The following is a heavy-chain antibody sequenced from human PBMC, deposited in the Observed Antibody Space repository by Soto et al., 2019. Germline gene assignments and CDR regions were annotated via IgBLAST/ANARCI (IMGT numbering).Heavy chain of an antibody. Sequence: SETLSLTCAVYGWSFNGYYWSWIRQPPGKGLEWIGEINHSGSTNYNPSLKSRVTISVDTSKNQFSLKLSSVTAADTAVYYCARGLSTVVAASHAFDIWGQGTMVTVSS. CDR1: GWSFNGYY. J-gene: IGHJ3*02. D-gene: IGHD2-15*01. CDR3: ARGLSTVVAASHAFDI. CDR2: INHSGST. V-gene: IGHV4-34*01.